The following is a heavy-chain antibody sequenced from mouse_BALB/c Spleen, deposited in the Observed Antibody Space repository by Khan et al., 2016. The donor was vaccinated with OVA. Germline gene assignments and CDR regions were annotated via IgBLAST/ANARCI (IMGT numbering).Heavy chain of an antibody. D-gene: IGHD1-1*01. V-gene: IGHV1S137*01. J-gene: IGHJ4*01. CDR2: ITTYSGDT. CDR1: GFTFTDYG. CDR3: ARLTLRLDY. Sequence: QVQLQQSGPELVRPGVTVKISCKGSGFTFTDYGMHWVRQSPAKSLEWIGVITTYSGDTNYNQKFKGKATMTVDKSSSTAYMELARLTSEDSAIYYCARLTLRLDYWGQGTSVTVSS.